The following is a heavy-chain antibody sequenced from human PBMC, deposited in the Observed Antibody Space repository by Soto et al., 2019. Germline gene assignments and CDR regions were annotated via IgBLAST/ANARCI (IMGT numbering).Heavy chain of an antibody. CDR1: GVAISTISPY. J-gene: IGHJ3*02. CDR2: IDYSGNT. CDR3: ARGAILGATLNDAFDI. V-gene: IGHV4-39*02. Sequence: SETLSLTCAVSGVAISTISPYWGWVRQPPGKGLEWIGSIDYSGNTYYNPSLKSRVTVSVDSSKKHFSLNLNSVTAADTAVYYCARGAILGATLNDAFDIWGPGTMVTVS. D-gene: IGHD1-26*01.